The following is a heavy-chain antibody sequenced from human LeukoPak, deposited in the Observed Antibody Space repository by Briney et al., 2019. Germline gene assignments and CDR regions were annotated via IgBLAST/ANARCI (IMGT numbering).Heavy chain of an antibody. V-gene: IGHV1-3*04. CDR1: GYSFHTYA. J-gene: IGHJ6*02. D-gene: IGHD3-9*01. CDR3: ARGSIFPRYGMDV. CDR2: INSDSGTT. Sequence: ASVKVSCKASGYSFHTYAMHWVRQAPGQSLEWMGWINSDSGTTKYSKKFQGRVTITRDKSASIVSMELSSLTSEDTGVYYCARGSIFPRYGMDVWGQGTTVTVSS.